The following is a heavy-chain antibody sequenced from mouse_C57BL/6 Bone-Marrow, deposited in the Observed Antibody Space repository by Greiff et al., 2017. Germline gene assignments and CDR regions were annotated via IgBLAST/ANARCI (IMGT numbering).Heavy chain of an antibody. Sequence: EVQVVESEGGLVQPGSSMKLSCTASGFTFSDYYMAWVRQVPEKGLEWVANINYDGSSTYYLDSLKSRFIISRDNAKNILYLQMSSLKSEDTATYYCARATAQATGYYAMDYWGQGTSVTVSS. CDR2: INYDGSST. J-gene: IGHJ4*01. D-gene: IGHD3-2*02. CDR1: GFTFSDYY. V-gene: IGHV5-16*01. CDR3: ARATAQATGYYAMDY.